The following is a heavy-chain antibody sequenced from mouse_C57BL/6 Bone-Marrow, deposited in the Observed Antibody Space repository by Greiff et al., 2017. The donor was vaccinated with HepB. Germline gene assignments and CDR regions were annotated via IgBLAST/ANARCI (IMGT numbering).Heavy chain of an antibody. V-gene: IGHV1-15*01. CDR3: TRPGPVGY. J-gene: IGHJ2*01. CDR1: GYTFTDYE. Sequence: QVQLQQSGAELVRPGASVTLSCKASGYTFTDYEMHWVKQTPVHGLEWIGAIDPETGGTAYNQKFKGKAILTADKSSRTAYMELRSLTSEDSSVYYCTRPGPVGYWGQGTTLTVSS. CDR2: IDPETGGT. D-gene: IGHD3-2*02.